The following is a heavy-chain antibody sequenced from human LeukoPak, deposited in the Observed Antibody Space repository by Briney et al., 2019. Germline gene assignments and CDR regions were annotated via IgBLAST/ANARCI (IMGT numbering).Heavy chain of an antibody. V-gene: IGHV3-30*18. CDR2: ISYDGSNK. D-gene: IGHD3-22*01. CDR1: GFTFSSYG. CDR3: AKDSGYDSSGYYYGVDY. J-gene: IGHJ4*02. Sequence: GGSLRLSCAASGFTFSSYGMPWVRQAPGKGLEWVAVISYDGSNKYYADSVKGRFTISRDNSKNTLYLQMNSLRAEDTAVYYCAKDSGYDSSGYYYGVDYWGQGTLVTVSS.